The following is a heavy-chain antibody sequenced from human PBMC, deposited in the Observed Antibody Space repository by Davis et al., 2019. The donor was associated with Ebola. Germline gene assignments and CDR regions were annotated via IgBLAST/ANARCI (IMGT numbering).Heavy chain of an antibody. Sequence: ASVKVSCKASGYTFTSYAMHWVRQAPGQRLEWMGWINAGNGNPKYSQKFQGRVTITRDTSASTAYMELSSLRSEDTAVYYCARLYYGEQDYWGQGTLVTVSS. V-gene: IGHV1-3*01. CDR1: GYTFTSYA. D-gene: IGHD3-10*01. CDR3: ARLYYGEQDY. J-gene: IGHJ4*02. CDR2: INAGNGNP.